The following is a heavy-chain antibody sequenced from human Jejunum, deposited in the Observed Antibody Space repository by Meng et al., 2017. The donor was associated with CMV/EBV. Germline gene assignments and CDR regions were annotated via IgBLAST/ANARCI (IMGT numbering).Heavy chain of an antibody. CDR1: FEYFT. CDR3: AKGGFCTTSSCTRGAFDM. D-gene: IGHD2-2*01. CDR2: ISWDGSST. J-gene: IGHJ3*02. Sequence: FEYFTVHWVRQAPGKGLEWVSRISWDGSSTYYADSVKGRSTISRDNSKNSLYLQMNSLRSDDTALYYCAKGGFCTTSSCTRGAFDMWGQGTMVT. V-gene: IGHV3-43*01.